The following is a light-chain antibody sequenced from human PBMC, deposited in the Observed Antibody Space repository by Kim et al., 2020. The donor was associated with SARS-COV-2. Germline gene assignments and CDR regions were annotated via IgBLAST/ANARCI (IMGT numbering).Light chain of an antibody. CDR2: AAS. CDR1: QGSMSY. CDR3: QQLDTPAWT. Sequence: SSVGDKVTLTCRARQGSMSYVAWFQQKPGKAPKPLIYAASTLHSGVPSRFSGRGSGTDFTLTITNLQPEDCATYYCQQLDTPAWTFGPGTKVEIK. V-gene: IGKV1-9*01. J-gene: IGKJ1*01.